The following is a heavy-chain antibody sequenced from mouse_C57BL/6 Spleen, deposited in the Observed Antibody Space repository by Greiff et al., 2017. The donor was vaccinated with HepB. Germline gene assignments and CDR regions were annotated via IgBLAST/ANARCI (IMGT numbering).Heavy chain of an antibody. D-gene: IGHD4-1*02. Sequence: VQLQQSGAELAKPGASVKLSCKASGYTFTSYWMHWVKQRPGQGLEWIGYINPSSGYTKYNQKFKDKATFTADKSSSTAYMQLSSLTYEDSAVYYCARATGTCCDYWGQGTTLTVSS. CDR2: INPSSGYT. CDR1: GYTFTSYW. J-gene: IGHJ2*01. CDR3: ARATGTCCDY. V-gene: IGHV1-7*01.